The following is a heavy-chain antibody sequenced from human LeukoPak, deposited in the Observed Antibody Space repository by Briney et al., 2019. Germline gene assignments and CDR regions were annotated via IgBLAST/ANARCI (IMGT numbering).Heavy chain of an antibody. CDR3: ARLGAAAAGHDAFDI. CDR1: GGSFSGYY. Sequence: PSETLSLTCAVYGGSFSGYYWSWIRQPPGKGLEWIGEINHSGSTYYNPSLKSRVTISVDTSKNQFSLKLSSVTAADTAVYYCARLGAAAAGHDAFDIWGQGTMVTVSS. V-gene: IGHV4-34*01. CDR2: INHSGST. D-gene: IGHD6-13*01. J-gene: IGHJ3*02.